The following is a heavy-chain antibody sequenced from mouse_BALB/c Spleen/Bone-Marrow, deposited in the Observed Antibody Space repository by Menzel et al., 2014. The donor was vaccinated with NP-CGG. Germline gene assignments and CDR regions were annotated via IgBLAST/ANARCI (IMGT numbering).Heavy chain of an antibody. V-gene: IGHV1-18*01. CDR2: INPNNGGT. Sequence: VQLQQSGPELVKPGASVRISCKASGYTFTDYNMDWVKQSHGKRLEWIGDINPNNGGTIYNQKFKGKATLTVDKSSSTAYTELRSLTSEDTAVYYCARAGYYTFFAYWGQGTLVTVST. CDR3: ARAGYYTFFAY. J-gene: IGHJ3*01. CDR1: GYTFTDYN. D-gene: IGHD2-3*01.